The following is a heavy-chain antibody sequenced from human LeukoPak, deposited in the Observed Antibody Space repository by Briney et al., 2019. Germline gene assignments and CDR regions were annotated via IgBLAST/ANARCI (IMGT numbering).Heavy chain of an antibody. CDR1: GVSFNDYY. Sequence: PSETLSLICAVSGVSFNDYYWSWVRQTPGKGLEWIGEINHSGYTNDSPSLKSRVTLSIDTSRKQFSLNLRSVTVADTGIYYCTRMTTGHDYWGQGTLVTVSS. CDR2: INHSGYT. CDR3: TRMTTGHDY. D-gene: IGHD4-17*01. V-gene: IGHV4-34*01. J-gene: IGHJ4*02.